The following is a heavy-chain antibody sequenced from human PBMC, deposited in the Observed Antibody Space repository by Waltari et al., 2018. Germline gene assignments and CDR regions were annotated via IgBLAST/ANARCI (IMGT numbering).Heavy chain of an antibody. Sequence: QVQLVQSGAEVKKPGASVNISCKATGYTFANFHIHWGRQAPGHGLEWMGKINPSGGSAGYPQKFQGRITMTREMSTGTVYMELSSLTYEDTAVYFCARVAPGPYYFDSWGQGTLVTVSS. CDR2: INPSGGSA. V-gene: IGHV1-46*01. J-gene: IGHJ4*02. CDR1: GYTFANFH. CDR3: ARVAPGPYYFDS.